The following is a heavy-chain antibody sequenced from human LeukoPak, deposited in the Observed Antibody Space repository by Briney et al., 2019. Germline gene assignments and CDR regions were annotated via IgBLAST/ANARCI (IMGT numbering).Heavy chain of an antibody. CDR3: ARGYGSGSYYYKH. D-gene: IGHD3-10*01. J-gene: IGHJ1*01. V-gene: IGHV4-59*01. CDR1: GGSINSYY. CDR2: IYYSGST. Sequence: SETLSLTCTVSGGSINSYYWSWIRQPPGKGLEWIGYIYYSGSTNYNPSLKSRVTISVDTSKNQFSLKLSSVTAADTAVYYCARGYGSGSYYYKHWGQGTLVTVSS.